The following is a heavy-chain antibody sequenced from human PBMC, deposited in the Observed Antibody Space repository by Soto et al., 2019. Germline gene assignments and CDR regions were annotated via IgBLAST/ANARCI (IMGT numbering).Heavy chain of an antibody. Sequence: PSETLSLTCTVSGHSLSSGGYYWSWIRQHPGKGLEWVGYIYFTGCTLYNPSLKRRLALSLDTSKNQFSLKLGSVTAAGTAIYYCARDWGSSGWPNWGPGTLVTVSS. CDR1: GHSLSSGGYY. CDR3: ARDWGSSGWPN. J-gene: IGHJ4*02. V-gene: IGHV4-31*03. D-gene: IGHD6-19*01. CDR2: IYFTGCT.